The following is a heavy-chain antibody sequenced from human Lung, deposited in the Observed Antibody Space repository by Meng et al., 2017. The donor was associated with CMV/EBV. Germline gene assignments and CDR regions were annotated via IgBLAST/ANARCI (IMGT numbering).Heavy chain of an antibody. Sequence: GESLNISCPASGFTFSGYWMHWVRQAPGKGLVWVSRIHSDGSNINYADSVKGRFTISRDNVKNTLYLQMSSLRAEDTASYYCVRSLGDQFYYYGMDVWGRGTXVTVAS. CDR2: IHSDGSNI. J-gene: IGHJ6*02. D-gene: IGHD3-16*01. V-gene: IGHV3-74*01. CDR3: VRSLGDQFYYYGMDV. CDR1: GFTFSGYW.